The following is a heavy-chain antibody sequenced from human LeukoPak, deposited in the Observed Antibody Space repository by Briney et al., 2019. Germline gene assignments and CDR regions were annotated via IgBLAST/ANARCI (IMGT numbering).Heavy chain of an antibody. D-gene: IGHD6-19*01. CDR3: ARMGGGVAVAGTVIGYYFDY. V-gene: IGHV2-26*01. CDR2: IFSNDEK. CDR1: GFSLSNARMG. Sequence: SGPTLVNPTETLTLTCTVSGFSLSNARMGVSWIHQPPGKALEWLAHIFSNDEKSYSTSLKSRLTISKDTSKSQVVLTMTNMDLVDTATFYWARMGGGVAVAGTVIGYYFDYWGQGTLVTVS. J-gene: IGHJ4*02.